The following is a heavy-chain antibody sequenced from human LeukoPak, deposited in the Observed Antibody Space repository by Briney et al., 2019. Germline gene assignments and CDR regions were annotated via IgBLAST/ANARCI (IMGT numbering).Heavy chain of an antibody. CDR3: ARNWGYYTEYFQH. V-gene: IGHV4-34*01. Sequence: SETLSLTCAVYGGSFSGYYWSWIRQPPGKGLEWIGEINHSGSTNYNPSLKSRVTISVDTSKNQFSLKLSSVTAADTAVYYCARNWGYYTEYFQHWGQGTLVTVSS. D-gene: IGHD3-22*01. J-gene: IGHJ1*01. CDR1: GGSFSGYY. CDR2: INHSGST.